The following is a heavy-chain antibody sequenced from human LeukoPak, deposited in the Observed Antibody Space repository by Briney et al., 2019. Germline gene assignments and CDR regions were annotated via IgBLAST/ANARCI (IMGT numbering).Heavy chain of an antibody. V-gene: IGHV3-23*01. Sequence: GGSLRLSCAASGFIFSNYAMSWVRQAPGKGLEWVSAISGSGISTYYADSVKGRFTISRDNSKNTLYLQMHSLRAEDTAVYYCAKKAAVGTHCFDYWGQGTLVTVSS. D-gene: IGHD6-13*01. CDR3: AKKAAVGTHCFDY. CDR2: ISGSGIST. J-gene: IGHJ4*02. CDR1: GFIFSNYA.